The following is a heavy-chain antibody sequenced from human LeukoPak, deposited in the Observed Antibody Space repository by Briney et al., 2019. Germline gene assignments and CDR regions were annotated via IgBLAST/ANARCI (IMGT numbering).Heavy chain of an antibody. V-gene: IGHV3-23*01. Sequence: GGSLRLSCAASGFTFSSYTMNWVRQAPGKGLEWVSAISGSGVGTYYADSVKGRFTISRDNSWNTLYLQMSSLRAEDMAVYYCAKDQVISGSEASDIWGQGTMVTVSS. J-gene: IGHJ3*02. D-gene: IGHD2-21*01. CDR2: ISGSGVGT. CDR1: GFTFSSYT. CDR3: AKDQVISGSEASDI.